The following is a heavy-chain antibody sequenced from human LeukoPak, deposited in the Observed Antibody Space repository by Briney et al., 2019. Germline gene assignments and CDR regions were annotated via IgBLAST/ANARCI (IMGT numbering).Heavy chain of an antibody. J-gene: IGHJ3*02. V-gene: IGHV1-18*01. Sequence: ASVKVSCKASGYTFTSYGISWVRQAPGQGLEWMGWISAYNGNTNYAQKLQGRVTMTTDTSTSTAYMELRSLRSDDTAVYYCAREGYYYDSSGYAFDIWGQGTMVTVSS. CDR3: AREGYYYDSSGYAFDI. CDR2: ISAYNGNT. CDR1: GYTFTSYG. D-gene: IGHD3-22*01.